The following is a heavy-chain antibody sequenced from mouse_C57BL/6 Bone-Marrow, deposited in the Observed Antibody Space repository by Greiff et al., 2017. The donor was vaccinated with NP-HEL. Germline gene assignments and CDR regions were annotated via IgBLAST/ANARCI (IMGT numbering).Heavy chain of an antibody. CDR3: ARDAYYGYHWDFDV. V-gene: IGHV7-1*01. CDR1: GFTFSDFY. CDR2: SRNKANDYTT. J-gene: IGHJ1*03. Sequence: EVKLVESGGGLVQSGRSLRLSCATSGFTFSDFYMEWVRQAPGKGLEWIAASRNKANDYTTEYSSSVKGRFIVSRDTSKSILYLQMNALRAEDTAIYYCARDAYYGYHWDFDVWGTGTTVTVSS. D-gene: IGHD2-2*01.